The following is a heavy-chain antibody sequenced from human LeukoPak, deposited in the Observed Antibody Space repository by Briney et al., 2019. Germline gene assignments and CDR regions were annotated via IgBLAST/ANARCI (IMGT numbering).Heavy chain of an antibody. J-gene: IGHJ4*02. CDR2: ISYDGSNK. CDR3: ARQSPIVLMGFDY. V-gene: IGHV3-30-3*01. D-gene: IGHD2-8*01. CDR1: GFTFSSYA. Sequence: GGSLRLSCAASGFTFSSYAMHWVRQAPGKGLEWVAVISYDGSNKYYADSVKGRFTISRDSSKNTLYLQMNSLRAEDTAVYYCARQSPIVLMGFDYWGQGTLVTVSS.